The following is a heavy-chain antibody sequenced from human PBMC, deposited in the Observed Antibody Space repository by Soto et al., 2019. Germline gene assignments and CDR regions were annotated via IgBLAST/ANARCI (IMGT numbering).Heavy chain of an antibody. CDR1: GGSISSYY. CDR3: AREVAEYCTNGVCYYYYYMDV. J-gene: IGHJ6*03. CDR2: IYYSGST. Sequence: PSETLSLTCTVSGGSISSYYWSWVRQPPGKGLEWIGYIYYSGSTNYNPSLKSRVTISVDTSKNQFCLKLSSVTAADTAVYYCAREVAEYCTNGVCYYYYYMDVWGKGTTVTVSS. V-gene: IGHV4-59*01. D-gene: IGHD2-8*01.